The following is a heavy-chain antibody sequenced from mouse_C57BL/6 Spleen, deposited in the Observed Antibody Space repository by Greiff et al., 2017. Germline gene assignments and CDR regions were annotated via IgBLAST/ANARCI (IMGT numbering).Heavy chain of an antibody. Sequence: EVQVVESGGGLVQPGGSMKLSCVASGFTFSNYWMNWVRQSPEKGLEWVAQIRLKSDNYATHYAESVKGRFTISSDDSKSSVYLQMNNLRAEDTGIYYCTGLLSRAYWGQGTLVTVSA. CDR2: IRLKSDNYAT. CDR1: GFTFSNYW. CDR3: TGLLSRAY. D-gene: IGHD2-10*01. J-gene: IGHJ3*01. V-gene: IGHV6-3*01.